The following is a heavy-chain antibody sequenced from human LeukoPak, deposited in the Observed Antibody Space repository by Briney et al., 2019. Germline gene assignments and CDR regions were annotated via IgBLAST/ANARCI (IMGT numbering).Heavy chain of an antibody. CDR2: FNSNGIT. Sequence: SETLSLTCTVSGVSITPFYWTWIRQPAGKGLEWIGRFNSNGITNFNPSLESRVTVSIDTSKNQFSLKLSSVTAADTAVYYCARRDYTSSRAFDYWGQGTLVTVSS. D-gene: IGHD6-13*01. V-gene: IGHV4-4*07. CDR1: GVSITPFY. CDR3: ARRDYTSSRAFDY. J-gene: IGHJ4*02.